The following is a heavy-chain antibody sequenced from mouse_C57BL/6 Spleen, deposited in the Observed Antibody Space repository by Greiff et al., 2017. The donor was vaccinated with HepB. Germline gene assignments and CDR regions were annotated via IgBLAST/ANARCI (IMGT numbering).Heavy chain of an antibody. CDR2: INPSSGYT. J-gene: IGHJ2*01. Sequence: QVHVKQSGAELARPGASVKMSCKASGYTFTSYTMHWVKQRPGQGLEWIGYINPSSGYTKYNQKFKDKATLTADKSSSTAYMQLSSLTSEDSAVYYCARSTYYYGSSWYFDYWGQGTTLTVSS. CDR1: GYTFTSYT. D-gene: IGHD1-1*01. CDR3: ARSTYYYGSSWYFDY. V-gene: IGHV1-4*01.